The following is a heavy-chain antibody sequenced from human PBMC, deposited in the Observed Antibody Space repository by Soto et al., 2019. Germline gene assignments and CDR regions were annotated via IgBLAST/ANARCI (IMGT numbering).Heavy chain of an antibody. Sequence: QVQLVQSGAEVKKPGSSVKVSCKASGGTFSSYAISWVRQAPGQGLEWMGGIIPIFGTANYGKKFQGRVTITADESTSTSYLEPGSMRSEETAVYYCGRDRAAAATGWFDPCGQGTLVTVSS. CDR1: GGTFSSYA. V-gene: IGHV1-69*01. CDR2: IIPIFGTA. CDR3: GRDRAAAATGWFDP. D-gene: IGHD6-13*01. J-gene: IGHJ5*02.